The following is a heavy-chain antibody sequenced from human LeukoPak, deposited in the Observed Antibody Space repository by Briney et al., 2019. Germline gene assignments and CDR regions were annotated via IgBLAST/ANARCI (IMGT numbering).Heavy chain of an antibody. J-gene: IGHJ3*02. CDR1: GFTFSIYW. D-gene: IGHD2-15*01. CDR2: INQDGSQK. V-gene: IGHV3-7*01. CDR3: ARDRGCNNAFDI. Sequence: GGSLRLSCAASGFTFSIYWMSWVRQAPGKGLEWVANINQDGSQKYYADSVKGRFTISRDNSKNTLYLQMNSLRAEDTAVYYCARDRGCNNAFDIWGQGTMVTVSS.